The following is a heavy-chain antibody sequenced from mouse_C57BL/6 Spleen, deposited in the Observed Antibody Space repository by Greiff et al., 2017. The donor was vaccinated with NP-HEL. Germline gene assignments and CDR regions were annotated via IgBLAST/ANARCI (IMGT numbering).Heavy chain of an antibody. CDR3: ASPYYYGRGNFDY. J-gene: IGHJ2*01. Sequence: EVQLQQSGPELVKPGASVKMSCKASGYTFTDYNMHWVKQSHGKSLEWIGYINPNNGGTSYNQKFKGKATLTVNKSSSTAYMELRSLTSEDSAVYYCASPYYYGRGNFDYWGQGTTLTVSS. V-gene: IGHV1-22*01. D-gene: IGHD1-1*01. CDR1: GYTFTDYN. CDR2: INPNNGGT.